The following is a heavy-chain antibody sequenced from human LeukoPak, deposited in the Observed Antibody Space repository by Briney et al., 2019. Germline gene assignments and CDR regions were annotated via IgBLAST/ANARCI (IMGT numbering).Heavy chain of an antibody. V-gene: IGHV5-51*01. CDR1: EYTFTSSW. CDR3: ARHRGAKDGSDI. Sequence: GESLKISCQGSEYTFTSSWIGWVRQMPGKGLEWMGSVFPGHSDTRYLPSFEGQVTISADKAINTAYLQWSSLKASDTAMYYCARHRGAKDGSDIWGQGTIVTVAS. D-gene: IGHD1-26*01. CDR2: VFPGHSDT. J-gene: IGHJ3*02.